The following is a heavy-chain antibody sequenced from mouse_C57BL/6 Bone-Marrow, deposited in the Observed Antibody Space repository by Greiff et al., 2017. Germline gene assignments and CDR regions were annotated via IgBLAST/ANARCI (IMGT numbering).Heavy chain of an antibody. CDR2: IYPGSGST. CDR1: GYTFTSYW. D-gene: IGHD2-4*01. CDR3: ARKGLRRGLLFDY. Sequence: QVQLQQPGAELVKPGASVKMSCKASGYTFTSYWITWVKQRPGQGLEWIGDIYPGSGSTNYNEKFKSKATLTVDTSSSTAYMQLSSLTSEDSAVYYCARKGLRRGLLFDYWGQGTTLTVSS. J-gene: IGHJ2*01. V-gene: IGHV1-55*01.